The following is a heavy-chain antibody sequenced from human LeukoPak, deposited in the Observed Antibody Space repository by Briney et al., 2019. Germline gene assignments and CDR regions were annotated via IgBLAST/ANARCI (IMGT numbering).Heavy chain of an antibody. V-gene: IGHV4-59*01. D-gene: IGHD2-21*02. CDR3: ARARGDAIWTVNDY. CDR2: ISYSEST. Sequence: SETLSLTCTVSGGSITRDYWNWIRQPRGKGLEWIGCISYSESTNYNPSLKSRVTISVDTSKNQFSLRLSSMSAADTAVYYCARARGDAIWTVNDYWGQGTLVTVSS. J-gene: IGHJ4*02. CDR1: GGSITRDY.